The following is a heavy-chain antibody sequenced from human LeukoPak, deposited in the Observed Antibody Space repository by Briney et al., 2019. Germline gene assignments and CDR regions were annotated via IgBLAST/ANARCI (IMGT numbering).Heavy chain of an antibody. CDR2: IKQDGSEI. V-gene: IGHV3-7*01. CDR3: ARDGWFGELYRWFDP. CDR1: GFTFSGYW. D-gene: IGHD3-10*01. Sequence: PGGSLRLSCVASGFTFSGYWMSWVRQAPGKGPEWVANIKQDGSEIYYVDSVKGRFTISRDNAKNSLYLQMNSLRAEDTAAYYCARDGWFGELYRWFDPWGQGTLVTVSS. J-gene: IGHJ5*02.